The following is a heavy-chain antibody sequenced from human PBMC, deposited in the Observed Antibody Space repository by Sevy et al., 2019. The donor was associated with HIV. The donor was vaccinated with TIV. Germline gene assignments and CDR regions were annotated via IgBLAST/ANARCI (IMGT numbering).Heavy chain of an antibody. D-gene: IGHD2-15*01. V-gene: IGHV4-31*01. CDR1: GGSISSGGYY. CDR2: IYYSGST. J-gene: IGHJ3*02. CDR3: ARERAVATFNDAFDI. Sequence: SETLSLTCTVSGGSISSGGYYWSWIRQHPGKGLEWIGYIYYSGSTYYNPSLKSPVTISVDTFKNQFSLKVSSVTAADTAVYYCARERAVATFNDAFDIWGQGTMVTVSS.